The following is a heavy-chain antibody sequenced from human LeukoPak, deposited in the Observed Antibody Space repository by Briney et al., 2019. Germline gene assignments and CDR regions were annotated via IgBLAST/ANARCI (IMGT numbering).Heavy chain of an antibody. V-gene: IGHV4-61*09. CDR1: GGSISSSSYY. Sequence: SETLSLTCTVSGGSISSSSYYWGWIRQPAEKGLEWIGHIYTSRNTNYNPSLKSRVTMSVDTSKNQFSLKLSSVTAADTAIYYCASLDILTGHLYYWGQGTLVTVSS. CDR2: IYTSRNT. D-gene: IGHD3-9*01. J-gene: IGHJ4*02. CDR3: ASLDILTGHLYY.